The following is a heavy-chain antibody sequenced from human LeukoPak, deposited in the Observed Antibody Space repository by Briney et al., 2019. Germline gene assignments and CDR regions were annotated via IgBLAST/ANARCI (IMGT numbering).Heavy chain of an antibody. J-gene: IGHJ4*02. V-gene: IGHV3-66*01. CDR3: ARDAQLELRDY. D-gene: IGHD1-7*01. Sequence: GGSLRLSCAASGFTVSSNYMSWVRQAPGKGLEWVSVIYSGGSTHYADSVKGRFTISSDNSKNTLYLQMNSLRAEDTAVYYCARDAQLELRDYWGQGTLVTVSS. CDR1: GFTVSSNY. CDR2: IYSGGST.